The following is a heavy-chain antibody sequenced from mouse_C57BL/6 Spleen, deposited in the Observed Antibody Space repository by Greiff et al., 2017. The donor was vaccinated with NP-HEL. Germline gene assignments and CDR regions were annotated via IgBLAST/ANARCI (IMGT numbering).Heavy chain of an antibody. Sequence: QVQLQQPGAELVRPGSSVKLSCKASGYTFTSYWMHWVKQRPIQGLEWIGNIDPSDSETHYNQKFKDKATLTVDKSSSTAYMQLSSLTSEDSAVYYCARSAHYYGSSYYFDYWGQGTTLTVAS. CDR2: IDPSDSET. CDR1: GYTFTSYW. V-gene: IGHV1-52*01. J-gene: IGHJ2*01. D-gene: IGHD1-1*01. CDR3: ARSAHYYGSSYYFDY.